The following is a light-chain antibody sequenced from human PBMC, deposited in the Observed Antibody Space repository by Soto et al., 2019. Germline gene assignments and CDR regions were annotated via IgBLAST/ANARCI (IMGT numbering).Light chain of an antibody. CDR3: QQYNNYFWA. Sequence: DIQRTQSHSTVSASVGDRVTITCRASQNINTWLAWYQQKPGKAPKLLILKASSLESGVPSRFSGSGSGTEFTLTISSLQPDDLATYYCQQYNNYFWAFGQGTKVDI. V-gene: IGKV1-5*03. J-gene: IGKJ1*01. CDR1: QNINTW. CDR2: KAS.